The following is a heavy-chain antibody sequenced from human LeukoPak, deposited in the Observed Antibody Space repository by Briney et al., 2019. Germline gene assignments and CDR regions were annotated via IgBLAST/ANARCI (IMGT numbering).Heavy chain of an antibody. CDR2: IYPGDSDT. V-gene: IGHV5-51*01. Sequence: GESLKISCKGSGYNFPTYWIGWVRQMPGKGLEWMGIIYPGDSDTRYSPSFQGQVTISADKSITSAYLQWSSLKASDTAMYYCARRPTGGGTYYFDYWGQGTLVTVSS. D-gene: IGHD1-26*01. J-gene: IGHJ4*02. CDR3: ARRPTGGGTYYFDY. CDR1: GYNFPTYW.